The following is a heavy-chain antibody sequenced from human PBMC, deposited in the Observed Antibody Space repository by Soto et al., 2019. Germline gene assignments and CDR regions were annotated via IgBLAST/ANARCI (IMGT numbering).Heavy chain of an antibody. CDR1: GFTFSSYG. Sequence: GGSLRLSCAASGFTFSSYGMHWVRQAPGKGLEWVAVISYDGSNKYYADSVKGRFTISRDNSKNTLYLQMNSLRAEDTAVYYCAKRLGYCSGGSCYYGMDVWGQGTTVTVSS. CDR3: AKRLGYCSGGSCYYGMDV. CDR2: ISYDGSNK. J-gene: IGHJ6*02. V-gene: IGHV3-30*18. D-gene: IGHD2-15*01.